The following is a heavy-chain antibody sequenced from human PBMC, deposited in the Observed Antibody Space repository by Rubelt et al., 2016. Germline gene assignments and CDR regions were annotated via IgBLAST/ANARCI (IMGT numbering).Heavy chain of an antibody. CDR3: ASHIDGYGYY. D-gene: IGHD5-24*01. CDR2: IYYSGST. V-gene: IGHV4-39*01. J-gene: IGHJ4*02. Sequence: QLQLQESGPGLVKPSETLSLTCTVSGGSLSSSSYYWGWIRQPPGKGLEWIGSIYYSGSTYYNPSLKSRVTISVDTSKNQFSLKLSSVTAADTAVYYCASHIDGYGYYWGQGTLVTVSS. CDR1: GGSLSSSSYY.